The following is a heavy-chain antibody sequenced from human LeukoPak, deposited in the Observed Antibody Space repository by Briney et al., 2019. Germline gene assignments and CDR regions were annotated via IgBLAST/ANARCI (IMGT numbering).Heavy chain of an antibody. CDR1: GDSISSSHW. CDR3: ARQGTVMVTAFDY. D-gene: IGHD5-18*01. CDR2: IYHRGTT. V-gene: IGHV4-4*02. J-gene: IGHJ4*02. Sequence: SETLSLTCAVSGDSISSSHWWTWVLQPPGKGLGWIVEIYHRGTTNYNLSLKSRVTISVDTSKNQFSLKLSSVTAADTAVYYCARQGTVMVTAFDYWGQGTLVTVPS.